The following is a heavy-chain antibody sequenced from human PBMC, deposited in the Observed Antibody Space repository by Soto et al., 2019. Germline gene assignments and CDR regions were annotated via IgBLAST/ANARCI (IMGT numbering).Heavy chain of an antibody. D-gene: IGHD3-16*01. CDR2: ISSSSSTI. CDR1: GFTFSYFT. V-gene: IGHV3-48*01. Sequence: EVQLVESGGGLVQPGGSLRLSCAASGFTFSYFTMNWVRQAPGQGLEWVSYISSSSSTIYYADSVKGRFTISRDNAKNSLYVQMNTRRVEDTAMYSCTRDWAIWGQGTLVRVSS. CDR3: TRDWAI. J-gene: IGHJ4*02.